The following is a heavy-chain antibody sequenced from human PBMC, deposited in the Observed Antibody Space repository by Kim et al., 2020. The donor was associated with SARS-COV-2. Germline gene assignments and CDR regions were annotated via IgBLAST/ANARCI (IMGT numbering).Heavy chain of an antibody. Sequence: KYGRKVRGRVIMTTDTSTNTAYMELWSLRSDDTAMYYCARGAYGDVSFDYWGQGTLVTVSS. D-gene: IGHD4-17*01. CDR3: ARGAYGDVSFDY. V-gene: IGHV1-18*01. J-gene: IGHJ4*02.